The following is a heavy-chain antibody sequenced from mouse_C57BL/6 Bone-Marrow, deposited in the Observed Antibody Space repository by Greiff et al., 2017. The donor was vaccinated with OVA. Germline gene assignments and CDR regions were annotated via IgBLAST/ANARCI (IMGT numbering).Heavy chain of an antibody. J-gene: IGHJ2*01. CDR1: GYTFTSYG. Sequence: QVQLQQSGAELARPGASVKLSCKASGYTFTSYGISWVKQRTGQGLEWIGEIYPRSGNTYYNEKFKGKATLTADKSSSTAYMELRSLTSEDAEVYFCARYYYGSRDFDYWGQGTTLTVTS. CDR2: IYPRSGNT. D-gene: IGHD1-1*01. V-gene: IGHV1-81*01. CDR3: ARYYYGSRDFDY.